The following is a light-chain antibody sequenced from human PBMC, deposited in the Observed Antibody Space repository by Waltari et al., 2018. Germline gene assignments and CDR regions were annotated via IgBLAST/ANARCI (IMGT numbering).Light chain of an antibody. CDR3: QQYGSSLLYT. CDR2: GAS. J-gene: IGKJ2*01. Sequence: EIVLTQSPGTLSLSPGERATLSCRAIQSVSSSYLAWYQQKPGQAPRLLIYGASSRATGIPDRFSGSGSGTDFTLTISRLEPEDFAVYYCQQYGSSLLYTFGQGTKLEIK. V-gene: IGKV3-20*01. CDR1: QSVSSSY.